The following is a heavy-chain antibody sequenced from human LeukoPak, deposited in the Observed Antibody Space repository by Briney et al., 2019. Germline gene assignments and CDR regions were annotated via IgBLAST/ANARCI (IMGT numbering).Heavy chain of an antibody. CDR2: IYPGDSDT. Sequence: PGESLKISCTASGYSFTTYWIGWVRQMPGKGLEWMGLIYPGDSDTRYSPSFQGQVTISADKSISTAYLQWNSLKASDTAMYYCARRYTNLVFFDYWGQGTLVTVSS. CDR1: GYSFTTYW. J-gene: IGHJ4*02. D-gene: IGHD3-16*02. CDR3: ARRYTNLVFFDY. V-gene: IGHV5-51*01.